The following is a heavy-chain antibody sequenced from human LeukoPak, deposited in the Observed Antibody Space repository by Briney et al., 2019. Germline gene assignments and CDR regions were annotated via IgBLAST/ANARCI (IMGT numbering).Heavy chain of an antibody. CDR1: GGSVSGYY. Sequence: SETLSLTCAVYGGSVSGYYWSWIRQPPGKGLEWTGEINRSGSTNYNPSLKSRVTISVDTSKNQFSLKLSSVTAADTAVYYCARLSGSPYYFDYWGQGTLVTVSS. J-gene: IGHJ4*02. D-gene: IGHD1-26*01. CDR3: ARLSGSPYYFDY. V-gene: IGHV4-34*01. CDR2: INRSGST.